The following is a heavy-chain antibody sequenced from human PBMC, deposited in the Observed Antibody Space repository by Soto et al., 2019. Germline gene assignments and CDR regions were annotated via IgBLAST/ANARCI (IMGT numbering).Heavy chain of an antibody. J-gene: IGHJ6*02. V-gene: IGHV3-53*02. CDR1: GFAVSSTY. Sequence: EVQLVETGGGLIQPGGSLRLSCAASGFAVSSTYMSWVRQAPGKGLAWVSLIYGGGTAYYADSVKGRFTISRDSSKNTLFLQMNSLRVEDTAVYYCARPTDYGMDVWGQGTTVTVSS. CDR3: ARPTDYGMDV. CDR2: IYGGGTA.